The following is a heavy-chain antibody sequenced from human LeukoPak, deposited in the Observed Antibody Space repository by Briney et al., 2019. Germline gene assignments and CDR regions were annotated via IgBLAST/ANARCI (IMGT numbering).Heavy chain of an antibody. V-gene: IGHV3-30*02. J-gene: IGHJ5*02. Sequence: GGSLRLSCAPSGFTFSSYGMHWVRHAPGKGREGVPFIRYDGSNKYYADSVKGRFTISRDNSKNTLYLQMNSLRAEDTAVYYRAKEVLDGYSLTPWGQGNLVTVSS. CDR3: AKEVLDGYSLTP. CDR1: GFTFSSYG. CDR2: IRYDGSNK. D-gene: IGHD5-24*01.